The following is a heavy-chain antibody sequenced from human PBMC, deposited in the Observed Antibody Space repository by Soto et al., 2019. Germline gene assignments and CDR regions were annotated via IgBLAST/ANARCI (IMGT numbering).Heavy chain of an antibody. Sequence: EVQLVESGGGLVKPGGSLRLSCAASGFTFSNAWMSWVRQAPGKGLEWVGRIKSKTDGGTTDYAAPVKGRFTISRDDSKNTLYLQMNSLKTEDTAVYYCTTVTGLDYYYYYGMDVCGQGTTVTVSS. J-gene: IGHJ6*02. CDR2: IKSKTDGGTT. CDR3: TTVTGLDYYYYYGMDV. CDR1: GFTFSNAW. V-gene: IGHV3-15*01. D-gene: IGHD1-20*01.